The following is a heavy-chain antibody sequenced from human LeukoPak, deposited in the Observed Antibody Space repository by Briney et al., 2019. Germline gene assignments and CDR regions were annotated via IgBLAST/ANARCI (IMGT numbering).Heavy chain of an antibody. Sequence: PGGSLRLSCAASGFTFSSYAMGWVRQAPGKGPEWVSSISGGGGHTYFADSVKGRFTISRDNSKNTLDLQMNSLRAEDRAVYYCAKDGYCSGSSCYPNHFDSWGQGTLVTVSS. CDR3: AKDGYCSGSSCYPNHFDS. CDR1: GFTFSSYA. D-gene: IGHD2-2*03. J-gene: IGHJ4*02. CDR2: ISGGGGHT. V-gene: IGHV3-23*01.